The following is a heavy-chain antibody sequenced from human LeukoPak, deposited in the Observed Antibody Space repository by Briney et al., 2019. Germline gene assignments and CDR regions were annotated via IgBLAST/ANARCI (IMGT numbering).Heavy chain of an antibody. J-gene: IGHJ5*02. CDR1: GGSISSGGYY. D-gene: IGHD6-13*01. Sequence: SETLSLTCTVSGGSISSGGYYWSWIRQHPGKGLEWIGYIYYSGSTYYNPSLKCRVTISVDTSKNQFSLKLSSVTAADTAVYYCARGPWYGWFDPWGQGTLVTVSS. CDR2: IYYSGST. V-gene: IGHV4-31*03. CDR3: ARGPWYGWFDP.